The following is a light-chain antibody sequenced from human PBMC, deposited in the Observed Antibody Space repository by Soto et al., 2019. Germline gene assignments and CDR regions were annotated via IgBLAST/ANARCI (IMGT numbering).Light chain of an antibody. CDR2: GVS. J-gene: IGKJ3*01. CDR1: ESVSSN. Sequence: EILLTQSPVTLSVSPGEGATLSCRASESVSSNLAWYQQRPGQATRLLLYGVSARATGIPARFSGSGSGTEFTLTISSLQSEDFALYYCQQYNNWPPGVTFGPGTKVEIK. V-gene: IGKV3-15*01. CDR3: QQYNNWPPGVT.